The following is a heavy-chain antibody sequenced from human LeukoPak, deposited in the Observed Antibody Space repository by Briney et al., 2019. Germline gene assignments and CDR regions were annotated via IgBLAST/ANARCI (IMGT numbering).Heavy chain of an antibody. CDR1: GFTFKKYA. J-gene: IGHJ4*02. Sequence: GGSLRLSCSASGFTFKKYAMHWVRQAPGKGLEYVSAINSNGGRTYYADSVKGRFTISRDNSKNTLYLQMSSLRVDDTAVYYCVKDLYYDNSGYYSGAFDYWGQGTLVTASS. D-gene: IGHD3-22*01. CDR3: VKDLYYDNSGYYSGAFDY. V-gene: IGHV3-64D*09. CDR2: INSNGGRT.